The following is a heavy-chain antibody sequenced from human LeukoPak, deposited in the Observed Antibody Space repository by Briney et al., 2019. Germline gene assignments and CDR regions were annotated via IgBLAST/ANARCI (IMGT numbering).Heavy chain of an antibody. V-gene: IGHV1-46*01. D-gene: IGHD4-17*01. J-gene: IGHJ4*02. CDR2: INPSGGST. Sequence: GASVKVSCKASGYTFTSYYMHWVRQAPGQGLEWMGIINPSGGSTSYAQKFQGRVTMTRDMSTSTVYMELSSLRSEDTAVYYCARVYTTVGRGDMFPKAFDYWGQGTLVTVSS. CDR3: ARVYTTVGRGDMFPKAFDY. CDR1: GYTFTSYY.